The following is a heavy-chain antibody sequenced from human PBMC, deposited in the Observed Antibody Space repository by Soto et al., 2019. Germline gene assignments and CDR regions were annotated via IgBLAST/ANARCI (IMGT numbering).Heavy chain of an antibody. J-gene: IGHJ4*02. V-gene: IGHV3-33*01. Sequence: ASGVIFRHYGMLGFRQAPGKRMEWVAVIWYDGSYKYYADSVKGRFTISRDNSRTTLHLQMNSLRAEDTAVYYCSFYVVRYTYGFSVFWCQG. CDR3: SFYVVRYTYGFSVF. D-gene: IGHD5-18*01. CDR2: IWYDGSYK. CDR1: GVIFRHYG.